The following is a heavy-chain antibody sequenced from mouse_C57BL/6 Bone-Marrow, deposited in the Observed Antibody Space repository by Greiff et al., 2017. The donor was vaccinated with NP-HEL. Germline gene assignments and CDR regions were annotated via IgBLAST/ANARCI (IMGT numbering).Heavy chain of an antibody. D-gene: IGHD2-2*01. J-gene: IGHJ3*01. CDR2: IRNKANGYTT. CDR1: GFTFNDYY. CDR3: ARYDDAYDPFAY. Sequence: EVKLVESGGGLVQPGGSLSLSCAASGFTFNDYYMSWVRHPPGKALEWLGFIRNKANGYTTEYSASVKGRFTISSDNSKSIIYLQMNALKAEDSATYYCARYDDAYDPFAYWGQGTLVTVSA. V-gene: IGHV7-3*01.